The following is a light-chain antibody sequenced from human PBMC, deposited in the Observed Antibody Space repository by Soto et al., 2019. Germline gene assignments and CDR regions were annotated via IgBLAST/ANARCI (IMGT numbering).Light chain of an antibody. CDR3: PFHDSSLTGYV. CDR1: SSNIGAGDD. J-gene: IGLJ3*02. Sequence: QSVLTQPPSVSGAPGQRVTISCTGSSSNIGAGDDVHWYQQFPGTAPKLLIYGDINRPSGVPDRFSGSRSGSSASLAITGVLPEDEADYYCPFHDSSLTGYVFGGGTKLTVL. CDR2: GDI. V-gene: IGLV1-40*01.